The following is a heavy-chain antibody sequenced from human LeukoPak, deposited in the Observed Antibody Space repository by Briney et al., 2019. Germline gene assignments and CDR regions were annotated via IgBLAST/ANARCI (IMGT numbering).Heavy chain of an antibody. CDR3: AKDRARYYPMLDAFDI. CDR2: IYSGGST. V-gene: IGHV3-53*05. CDR1: GFTVSSNY. J-gene: IGHJ3*02. D-gene: IGHD1-26*01. Sequence: GGSLRLSCAASGFTVSSNYMSWVRQAPGKGLERVSVIYSGGSTYYADSVKGRFTISRDNSKNTLYLQMNSLRAEDTAVYYCAKDRARYYPMLDAFDIWGQGTMVTVSS.